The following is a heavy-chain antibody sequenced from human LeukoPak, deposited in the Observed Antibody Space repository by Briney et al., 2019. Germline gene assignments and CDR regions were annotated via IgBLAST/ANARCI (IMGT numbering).Heavy chain of an antibody. D-gene: IGHD2-2*01. V-gene: IGHV3-23*01. CDR1: GFTFSSYA. CDR2: ISGSGGST. Sequence: GGSLRLSCAASGFTFSSYAMSWVRQAPGKGLEWVSAISGSGGSTYYADSVKGRFTISRDNSKNALYLQMNSLRAEDTAVYYCAKDCYCSSTSCPHGIFDYWGQGTLVTVSS. CDR3: AKDCYCSSTSCPHGIFDY. J-gene: IGHJ4*02.